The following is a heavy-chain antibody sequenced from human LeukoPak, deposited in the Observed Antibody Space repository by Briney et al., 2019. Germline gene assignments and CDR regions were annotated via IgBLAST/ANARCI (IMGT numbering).Heavy chain of an antibody. V-gene: IGHV3-7*04. Sequence: PGGSLRLSCAASGFTFSTYWMSWVRQAPGKGLEWVANIKQDGGEKYHVDSVKGRFTISRDNAKNSLYLQMNSLRAEDTAVYYCARVSRVVAYLSSFDYWGQGTLVTVSS. CDR1: GFTFSTYW. CDR2: IKQDGGEK. CDR3: ARVSRVVAYLSSFDY. J-gene: IGHJ4*02. D-gene: IGHD2-15*01.